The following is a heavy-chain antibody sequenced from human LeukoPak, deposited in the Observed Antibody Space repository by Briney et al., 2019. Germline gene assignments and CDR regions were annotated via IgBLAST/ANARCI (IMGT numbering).Heavy chain of an antibody. Sequence: GGTLRLSCAASGFTFSSYGMSWVRQTPGKGLEWVSGISGSGGSTYYADSVKGRFTISRDNAKNSLYLQMNSLRAEDTAVYYCAELGITMIGGVWGKGTTVTISS. CDR1: GFTFSSYG. CDR2: ISGSGGST. CDR3: AELGITMIGGV. D-gene: IGHD3-10*02. J-gene: IGHJ6*04. V-gene: IGHV3-23*01.